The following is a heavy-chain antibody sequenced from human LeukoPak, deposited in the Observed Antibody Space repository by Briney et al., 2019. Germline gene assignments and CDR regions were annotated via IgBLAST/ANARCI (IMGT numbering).Heavy chain of an antibody. CDR1: GGSFSGYY. J-gene: IGHJ6*04. CDR3: ARGGSRGIVATITRGYYYGMDV. D-gene: IGHD5-12*01. CDR2: INHSGST. Sequence: SETLSLTCAVYGGSFSGYYWSWIRQPPGKGLEWIGEINHSGSTNYNPSLTSRVTISVDTSKNQCSLKLSSVTAADTAVYYCARGGSRGIVATITRGYYYGMDVWGKGTTVTVSS. V-gene: IGHV4-34*01.